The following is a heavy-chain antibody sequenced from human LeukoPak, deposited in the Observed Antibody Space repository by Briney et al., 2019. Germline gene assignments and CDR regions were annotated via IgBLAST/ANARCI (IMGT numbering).Heavy chain of an antibody. D-gene: IGHD6-13*01. V-gene: IGHV4-59*08. CDR1: GGSISSYY. CDR2: IYYSGST. J-gene: IGHJ5*02. Sequence: SETLSLTCTVSGGSISSYYWSWIRQPPGKGLEWIGYIYYSGSTNYNPSLKSRVTISVDTSKNQFSLKLSSVTAAHTAVYYCARLVSSSWFDPWGQGTLVTVSS. CDR3: ARLVSSSWFDP.